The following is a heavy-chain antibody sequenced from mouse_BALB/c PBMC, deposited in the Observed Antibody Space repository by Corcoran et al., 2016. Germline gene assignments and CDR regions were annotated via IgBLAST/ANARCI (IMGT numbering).Heavy chain of an antibody. J-gene: IGHJ3*01. Sequence: LVKTGASVKISCKASGYSFTGYYMHWVKQSHGKSLEWIGYISCYNGATSYNQKFKDKATFSVDTSSSTAYMQFNSLTSEDSAVYYCARGDYDGAWFAYWGQGTLVTVSA. CDR2: ISCYNGAT. V-gene: IGHV1S34*01. CDR1: GYSFTGYY. CDR3: ARGDYDGAWFAY. D-gene: IGHD2-4*01.